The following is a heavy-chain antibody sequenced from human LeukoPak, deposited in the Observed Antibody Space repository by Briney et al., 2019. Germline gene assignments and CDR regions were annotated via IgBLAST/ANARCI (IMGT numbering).Heavy chain of an antibody. Sequence: PGGSLRLSCAASGFTFSSYAMHWVRQPPGKGLEWVAVISYDGRNTYYADSVKGRFTISRDNSKNTVYLQMNSLRAEDTAAYYCAKEGGVRYCCSTSCLNYYFDYWGQGTLVTVSS. V-gene: IGHV3-30*18. D-gene: IGHD2-2*01. J-gene: IGHJ4*02. CDR3: AKEGGVRYCCSTSCLNYYFDY. CDR2: ISYDGRNT. CDR1: GFTFSSYA.